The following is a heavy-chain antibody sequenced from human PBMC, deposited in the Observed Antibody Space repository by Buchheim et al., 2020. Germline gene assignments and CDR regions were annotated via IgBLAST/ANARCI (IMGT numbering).Heavy chain of an antibody. CDR2: IKQDGSEK. CDR1: GFTFSSYW. D-gene: IGHD6-13*01. V-gene: IGHV3-7*01. CDR3: ARDRIAAAGTYYYYGMDV. Sequence: EVQLVESGGGLVQPGGSLRLSCAASGFTFSSYWMSWVRQAPGKGLEWVANIKQDGSEKYYVDSVKGRFTISRANAKTSLYLQMNSLRAEDTAVYYCARDRIAAAGTYYYYGMDVWGQGTT. J-gene: IGHJ6*02.